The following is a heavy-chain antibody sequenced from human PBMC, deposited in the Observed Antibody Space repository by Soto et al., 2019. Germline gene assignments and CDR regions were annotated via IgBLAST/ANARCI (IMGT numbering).Heavy chain of an antibody. CDR2: ISRASANI. CDR3: VRDPHSGNFELES. J-gene: IGHJ4*02. D-gene: IGHD1-26*01. CDR1: GFSFSTYS. V-gene: IGHV3-48*01. Sequence: GGSLRLSCAASGFSFSTYSMNWVRQAPGQGLEWVAYISRASANIYHADSVRGRFTISRDDSRNTLYLQMDSLRVEDTAVYFCVRDPHSGNFELESWGQGTQVTVSS.